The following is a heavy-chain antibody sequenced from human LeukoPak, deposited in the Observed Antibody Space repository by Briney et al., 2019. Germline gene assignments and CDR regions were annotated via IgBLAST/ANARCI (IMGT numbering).Heavy chain of an antibody. D-gene: IGHD3-10*01. CDR2: FDPEDGET. V-gene: IGHV1-24*01. Sequence: GASVKVSCKVSGYTLTELSMHWVRQAPGKGLEWMGGFDPEDGETIYAQKSQGRVTMTEDTSTDTAYMELSSLRSEDTAVYYCATMVRGPGGDGGYFDYWGQGTLVTVSS. CDR3: ATMVRGPGGDGGYFDY. CDR1: GYTLTELS. J-gene: IGHJ4*02.